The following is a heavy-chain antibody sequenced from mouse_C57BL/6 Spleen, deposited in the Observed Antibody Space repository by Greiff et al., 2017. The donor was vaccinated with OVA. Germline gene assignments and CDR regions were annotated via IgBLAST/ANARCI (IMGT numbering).Heavy chain of an antibody. CDR2: ISDGGSYT. J-gene: IGHJ2*01. CDR1: GFTFSSYA. D-gene: IGHD1-1*01. V-gene: IGHV5-4*01. CDR3: ARFTKVAYYFDY. Sequence: EVQGVESGGGLVKPGGSLKLSCAASGFTFSSYAMSWVRQTPEKRLEWVATISDGGSYTYYPDNVKGRFTISRDNAKNNLYLQMSHLKSEDTAMYYCARFTKVAYYFDYWGQGTTLTVSS.